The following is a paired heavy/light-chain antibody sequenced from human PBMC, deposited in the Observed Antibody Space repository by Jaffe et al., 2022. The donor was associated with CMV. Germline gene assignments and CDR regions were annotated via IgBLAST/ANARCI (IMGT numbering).Light chain of an antibody. Sequence: DIQMTQSPSTLSASVGDRVTITCRASQSITNWLAWYQHKPGKAPNLLIYKASTLESGVPSRFSGSGSGTEFTLTISSLQPDDFATYYCQQYNSSPFTFGPGTKVDIK. CDR1: QSITNW. V-gene: IGKV1-5*03. J-gene: IGKJ3*01. CDR3: QQYNSSPFT. CDR2: KAS.
Heavy chain of an antibody. J-gene: IGHJ4*02. V-gene: IGHV1-3*01. CDR1: GYTFTNYA. D-gene: IGHD3-16*01. CDR3: AREFGGKFDY. CDR2: INAGTANQ. Sequence: QVQLVQSGAEVKKPGASVRVSCKASGYTFTNYAIHWLRQAPGQRLEWMGWINAGTANQHDSQKLRGRITMTTDPPASTAYLDLSSLRSEDTAVYYCAREFGGKFDYWGQGSLVSVSS.